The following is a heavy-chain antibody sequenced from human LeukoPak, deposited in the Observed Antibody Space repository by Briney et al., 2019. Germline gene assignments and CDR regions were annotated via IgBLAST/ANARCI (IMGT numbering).Heavy chain of an antibody. Sequence: SETLSLTCAVYGESFNYYYWTWTRQPPGKGLEWIGAINHSGSTNYNPSLKSRVTISVDPSKNQFSLKVRSVTAADTAVYYCARGVARTYHSDTSGYAAAHHWGPGTLVTVSS. CDR3: ARGVARTYHSDTSGYAAAHH. V-gene: IGHV4-34*01. CDR2: INHSGST. D-gene: IGHD3-22*01. CDR1: GESFNYYY. J-gene: IGHJ4*02.